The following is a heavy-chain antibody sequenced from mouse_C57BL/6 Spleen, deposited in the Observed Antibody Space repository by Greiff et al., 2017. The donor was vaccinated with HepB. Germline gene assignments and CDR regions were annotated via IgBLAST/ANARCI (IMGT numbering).Heavy chain of an antibody. CDR2: ISDGGSYT. CDR1: GFTFSSYA. Sequence: EVQGVESGGGLVKPGGSLKLSCAASGFTFSSYAMSWVRQTPEKRLEWVATISDGGSYTYYPDNVKGRFTISRDNAKNNLYLQMSHLKSEDTAMYYCARAYYGSSSPWFAYWGQGTLVTVSA. V-gene: IGHV5-4*01. CDR3: ARAYYGSSSPWFAY. J-gene: IGHJ3*01. D-gene: IGHD1-1*01.